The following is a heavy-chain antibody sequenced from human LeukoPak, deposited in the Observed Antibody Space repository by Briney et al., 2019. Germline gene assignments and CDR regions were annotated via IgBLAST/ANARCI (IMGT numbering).Heavy chain of an antibody. V-gene: IGHV4-34*01. D-gene: IGHD3-16*01. CDR3: ARGRLGADY. CDR2: INHSGST. Sequence: SETLSLTCAVYGGSFSGYYWSWIRRPPGKGLEWIGEINHSGSTNYNPSLKSRVTISVDTSKNQFSLKLSSVTAADTAVYYCARGRLGADYWGQGTLVTVSS. J-gene: IGHJ4*02. CDR1: GGSFSGYY.